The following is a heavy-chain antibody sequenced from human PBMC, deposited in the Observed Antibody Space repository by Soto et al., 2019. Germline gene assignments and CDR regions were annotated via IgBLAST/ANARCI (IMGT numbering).Heavy chain of an antibody. D-gene: IGHD4-17*01. CDR1: GESFSGYY. CDR2: INHSGSA. Sequence: TSETLSLTCAVYGESFSGYYWNWIRQSPDKGLEWIGEINHSGSASYNPSLKSRVTISVDTSKNQFSLKLSSVTAADRAVYYCARPMTTLIPSLGYWSQGTPVTVSS. J-gene: IGHJ4*02. CDR3: ARPMTTLIPSLGY. V-gene: IGHV4-34*01.